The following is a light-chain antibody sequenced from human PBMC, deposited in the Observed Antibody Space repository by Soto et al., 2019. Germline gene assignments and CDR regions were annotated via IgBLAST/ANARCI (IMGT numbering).Light chain of an antibody. V-gene: IGLV2-8*01. CDR1: SGDVGAYDY. CDR2: EVT. CDR3: SSYAGSNYPYV. Sequence: QSALTQPPCASGSPGQSVTISCTGTSGDVGAYDYVSWYQQHPGKAPKLLIYEVTKRPLGVPDRFSGSKSGNAASLTVSGLQAEDEADYYCSSYAGSNYPYVFGTGTKLTV. J-gene: IGLJ1*01.